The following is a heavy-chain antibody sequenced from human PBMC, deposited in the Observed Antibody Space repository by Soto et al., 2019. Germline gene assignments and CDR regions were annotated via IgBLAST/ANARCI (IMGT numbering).Heavy chain of an antibody. CDR1: GFSLDTWGVG. CDR3: ARALGSWGSYYFEH. Sequence: QITLKESGPTLVRPTQTLTLTCTVSGFSLDTWGVGVGWIRQSPGKAPEWLALIYWDDDKRYSPSMKNRLTITKDDSKNQVGLTVTNMDPVDTVRYYCARALGSWGSYYFEHWGQGTLVTVSS. D-gene: IGHD3-16*01. J-gene: IGHJ4*02. CDR2: IYWDDDK. V-gene: IGHV2-5*02.